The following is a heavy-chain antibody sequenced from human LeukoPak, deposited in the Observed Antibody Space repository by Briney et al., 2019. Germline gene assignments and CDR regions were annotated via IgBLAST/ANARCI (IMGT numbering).Heavy chain of an antibody. J-gene: IGHJ6*03. CDR3: ARSGYSYGYVGYYYYYMDV. CDR1: GGTFSSYA. Sequence: GASVKVSCKASGGTFSSYAISWVRQAPGQGLEWMGGIIPIFGTANYAQKFQGRVTITADKSTSTAYMELSSLRSEDTAVYYCARSGYSYGYVGYYYYYMDVWGKGTTVTVSS. D-gene: IGHD5-18*01. CDR2: IIPIFGTA. V-gene: IGHV1-69*06.